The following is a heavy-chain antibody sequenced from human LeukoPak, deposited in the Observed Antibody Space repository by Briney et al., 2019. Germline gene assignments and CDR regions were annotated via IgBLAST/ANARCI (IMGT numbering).Heavy chain of an antibody. CDR1: GASLSGYF. D-gene: IGHD3-16*01. V-gene: IGHV4-59*08. Sequence: SETLSLTCTVSGASLSGYFWSWIRQSPGKGLEWIGYIYYSGDTNYNPSLKSRVTISVDTSKNQSSLKLRSVAAADTAVYYCARHVLGSESYFDYWGQGTLFTVSS. J-gene: IGHJ4*02. CDR3: ARHVLGSESYFDY. CDR2: IYYSGDT.